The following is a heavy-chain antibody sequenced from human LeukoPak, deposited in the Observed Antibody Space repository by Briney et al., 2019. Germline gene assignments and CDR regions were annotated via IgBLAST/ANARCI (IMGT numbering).Heavy chain of an antibody. Sequence: GGSLRLSCAASGFTFSSVGMHWVRQAPGKGLEWVAFIRYDESTEYYADSVKGRFTISRDNSKNTLYLQMNSLKPDDTAVYYCARDMNYDFWSGEYYFDYWGQGTLVTVSS. CDR1: GFTFSSVG. V-gene: IGHV3-30*02. J-gene: IGHJ4*02. CDR2: IRYDESTE. CDR3: ARDMNYDFWSGEYYFDY. D-gene: IGHD3-3*01.